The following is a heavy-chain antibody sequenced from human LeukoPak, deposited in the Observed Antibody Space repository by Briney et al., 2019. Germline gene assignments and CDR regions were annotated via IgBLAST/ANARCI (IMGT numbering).Heavy chain of an antibody. CDR1: GGSITRSTDY. CDR3: ARHDRGGLDAFDI. D-gene: IGHD3-16*01. CDR2: INYSGIT. Sequence: SETLSLTCTVSGGSITRSTDYWGWIRQPPGKGLEWIGSINYSGITYYNPSLKSRVTKSVDTSKNQFSLDLHSVTAADTAVYYCARHDRGGLDAFDIWGQGTMVTVFS. V-gene: IGHV4-39*01. J-gene: IGHJ3*02.